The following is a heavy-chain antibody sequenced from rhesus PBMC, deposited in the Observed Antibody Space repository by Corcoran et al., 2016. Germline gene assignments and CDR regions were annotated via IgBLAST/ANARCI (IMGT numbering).Heavy chain of an antibody. J-gene: IGHJ4*01. V-gene: IGHV3S5*01. Sequence: EVQLVESGGGSVQPGGSLRLSCAAYGFTFSSYGISWVRQAPGKGLEWVSYIIMLGGCTKSAHAVTFRFTISRANSKNTLSLQMNSLRAEDTAVYYCAKDPNLRYPSYYFDYWGQGVLVTVSS. CDR2: IIMLGGCT. CDR1: GFTFSSYG. CDR3: AKDPNLRYPSYYFDY. D-gene: IGHD4-29*01.